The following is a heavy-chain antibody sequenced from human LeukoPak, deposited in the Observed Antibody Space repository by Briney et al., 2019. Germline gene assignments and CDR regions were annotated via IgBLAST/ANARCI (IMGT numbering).Heavy chain of an antibody. CDR2: INHSGST. CDR3: ARGTAMAPYYFDY. Sequence: ETLSLTCAVYGGPFSGYYWSWIRQPPGKGLEWIGEINHSGSTNYNPSLKSRVTISVDTSKNQFSLKLSSVTAADTAVYYCARGTAMAPYYFDYWGQGTLVTVSS. CDR1: GGPFSGYY. D-gene: IGHD5-18*01. V-gene: IGHV4-34*01. J-gene: IGHJ4*02.